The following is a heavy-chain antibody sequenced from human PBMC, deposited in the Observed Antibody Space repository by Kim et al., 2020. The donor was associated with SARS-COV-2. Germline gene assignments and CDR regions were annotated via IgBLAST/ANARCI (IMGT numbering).Heavy chain of an antibody. V-gene: IGHV4-34*01. CDR1: GGSFSGYY. Sequence: SETLSLTCAVYGGSFSGYYWSWIRQPPGKGLEWIGEINHSGSTNYNPSLKSRVTISVDTSKNQFSLKLSSVTAADTAVYYCARGVYGYGEFPDYWGQGTLVTVSS. CDR2: INHSGST. D-gene: IGHD3-10*01. CDR3: ARGVYGYGEFPDY. J-gene: IGHJ4*02.